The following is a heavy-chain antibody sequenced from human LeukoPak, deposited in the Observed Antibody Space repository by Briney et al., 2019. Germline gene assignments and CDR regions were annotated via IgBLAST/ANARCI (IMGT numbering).Heavy chain of an antibody. CDR3: ARVRKKYCSGGSCYASDY. Sequence: ASVKVSCKASGYTFTGYYMHWVRQAPGQGLEWMGWINCNSGGTNYAQKFQGRVTMTRDTSISTAYMELSRLRSDDTAVYYCARVRKKYCSGGSCYASDYWGQGTLVTVSS. CDR1: GYTFTGYY. CDR2: INCNSGGT. J-gene: IGHJ4*02. D-gene: IGHD2-15*01. V-gene: IGHV1-2*02.